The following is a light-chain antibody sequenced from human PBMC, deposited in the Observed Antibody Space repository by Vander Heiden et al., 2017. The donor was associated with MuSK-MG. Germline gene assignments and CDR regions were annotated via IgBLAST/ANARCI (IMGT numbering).Light chain of an antibody. J-gene: IGLJ2*01. CDR1: SSNIGAGYE. Sequence: QSVLTQPPSVSGAPGQRVTISCTGGSSNIGAGYEVHWYQQPPGTAPKLLIYANNNRPSGVPDRFSGSNSGSSASLAITGLQSDDEADYYCQSYDSSLGGSVFGGGTKLTVL. CDR3: QSYDSSLGGSV. V-gene: IGLV1-40*01. CDR2: ANN.